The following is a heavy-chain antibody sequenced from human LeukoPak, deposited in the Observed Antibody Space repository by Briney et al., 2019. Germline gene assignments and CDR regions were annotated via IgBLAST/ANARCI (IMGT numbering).Heavy chain of an antibody. CDR3: AKGVVPSGYGAIDF. CDR1: GFTFDDYD. CDR2: ISRNSGSI. J-gene: IGHJ4*02. Sequence: GRSLRLSCAASGFTFDDYDMNWVRQAPGKGLEWVSGISRNSGSICYADSVKGRFTISRDNAKNSLYLQMNSLRAEDTAVYYCAKGVVPSGYGAIDFCGQGTLVTVSS. V-gene: IGHV3-9*01. D-gene: IGHD5-12*01.